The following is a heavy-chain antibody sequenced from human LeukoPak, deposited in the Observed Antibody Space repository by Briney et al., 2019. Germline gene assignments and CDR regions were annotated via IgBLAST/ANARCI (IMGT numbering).Heavy chain of an antibody. Sequence: GGSLRLSCAASGFTFSDYYMSWIRQAPGKGLEWVSYISSSGSTLYYADSVKGRFTISRDNAKNSLYLQMNSLRAEDTAVYYCASKVWFGELVPNWGQGTLVTVSS. CDR1: GFTFSDYY. V-gene: IGHV3-11*01. J-gene: IGHJ4*02. CDR2: ISSSGSTL. CDR3: ASKVWFGELVPN. D-gene: IGHD3-10*01.